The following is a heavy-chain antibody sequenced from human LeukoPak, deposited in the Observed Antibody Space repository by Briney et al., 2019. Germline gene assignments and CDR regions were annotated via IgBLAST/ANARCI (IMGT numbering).Heavy chain of an antibody. J-gene: IGHJ3*02. V-gene: IGHV4-59*01. Sequence: SETLSLTCTVSGGSISNYYWSWIRQPPGKGLEWIGYIYYTGSTKYNPSLKSRVTLSVDSSKTQFSLKLNSVTAADTAVYYCAKSPSWGSGLDAFDTWGQGTMVTVSS. CDR2: IYYTGST. CDR1: GGSISNYY. D-gene: IGHD7-27*01. CDR3: AKSPSWGSGLDAFDT.